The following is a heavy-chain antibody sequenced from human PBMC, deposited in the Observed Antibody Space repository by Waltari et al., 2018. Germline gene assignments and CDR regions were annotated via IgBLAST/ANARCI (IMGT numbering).Heavy chain of an antibody. CDR1: GFTFSSYA. V-gene: IGHV3-23*01. CDR3: AKDGPASGALDAFDI. Sequence: EVQLLESGGGLVQPGVSLRLACAASGFTFSSYAMSWVRQAPGTGLEWVSAISGSGCSTYSADSVKCRFTISRDNSKITLYLQMNSLRAEDTAVYYCAKDGPASGALDAFDIWGQGTMVTVSS. J-gene: IGHJ3*02. CDR2: ISGSGCST.